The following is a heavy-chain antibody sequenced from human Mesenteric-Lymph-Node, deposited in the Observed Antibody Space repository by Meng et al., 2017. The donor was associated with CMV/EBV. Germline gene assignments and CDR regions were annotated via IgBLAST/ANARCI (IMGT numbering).Heavy chain of an antibody. V-gene: IGHV1-69*02. CDR2: IIPILGIA. CDR1: GGTFSSYT. Sequence: QVQLVQSGAEVKKPGSSVKVSCKASGGTFSSYTISWVRQAPGQGLEWLGRIIPILGIATYAQKFQRRVTITADKSTSTAYMELSSLRSGDTAVYYCAGGIAAAGSRWFDPWGQGTPVTVSS. J-gene: IGHJ5*02. CDR3: AGGIAAAGSRWFDP. D-gene: IGHD6-13*01.